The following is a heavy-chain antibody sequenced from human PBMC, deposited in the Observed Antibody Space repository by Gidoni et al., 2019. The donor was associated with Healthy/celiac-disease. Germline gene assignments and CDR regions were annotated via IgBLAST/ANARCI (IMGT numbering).Heavy chain of an antibody. V-gene: IGHV4-4*07. CDR2: IYTSGST. Sequence: HVQLQESGPGLVKPSETLSLTCTVSGGSISSYYWSWIRQPAGKGLEWIGRIYTSGSTNYNPSLRSRVTMSVDTSKNQFSLKLSSVTAADTAVYYCARDKLNWNGGQYYYYYGMDVWGQGTTVTVSS. J-gene: IGHJ6*02. CDR1: GGSISSYY. D-gene: IGHD1-20*01. CDR3: ARDKLNWNGGQYYYYYGMDV.